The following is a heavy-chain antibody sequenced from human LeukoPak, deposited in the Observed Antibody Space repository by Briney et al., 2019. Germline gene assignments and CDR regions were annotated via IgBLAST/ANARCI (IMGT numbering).Heavy chain of an antibody. Sequence: GGSLRLSCAASGFTFSSYSMNWVRQAPGKGLEWVSSISSSSSCIYYADSVKGRFTISRDNAKNSLYLQMNSLRAEDTAVYYCARTNRGIAVAGTGLRTGWFDPWGQGTLVTVSS. D-gene: IGHD6-19*01. J-gene: IGHJ5*02. CDR2: ISSSSSCI. V-gene: IGHV3-21*01. CDR1: GFTFSSYS. CDR3: ARTNRGIAVAGTGLRTGWFDP.